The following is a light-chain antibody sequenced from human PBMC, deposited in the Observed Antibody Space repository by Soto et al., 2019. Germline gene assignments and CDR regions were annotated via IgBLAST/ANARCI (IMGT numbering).Light chain of an antibody. J-gene: IGLJ1*01. CDR1: SNDVGGYNY. CDR3: CSYAGDYTFV. Sequence: QSALTQPRSVSGSPGQSVTISCTGTSNDVGGYNYVSWYQQHPGRAPRVMIYDVQTRPSGVPDRFSGSKSGNTASLTISELQAEDEADYYCCSYAGDYTFVFGTGTKLTVL. CDR2: DVQ. V-gene: IGLV2-11*01.